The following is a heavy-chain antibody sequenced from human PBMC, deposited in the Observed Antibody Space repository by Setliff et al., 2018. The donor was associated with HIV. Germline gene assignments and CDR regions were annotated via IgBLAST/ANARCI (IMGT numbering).Heavy chain of an antibody. CDR1: GDSTGSYY. CDR3: ARQNRGGRTVMTRGAFDS. Sequence: PSETLSLTCTVSGDSTGSYYWSWIRQAPGKGLEWIGHIHYSGSTNYNPSLKSRVTMSVDTSKNQLSLEVSSVTATDTAVYYCARQNRGGRTVMTRGAFDSWGQGTRVTVSS. V-gene: IGHV4-59*08. CDR2: IHYSGST. D-gene: IGHD3-16*01. J-gene: IGHJ4*02.